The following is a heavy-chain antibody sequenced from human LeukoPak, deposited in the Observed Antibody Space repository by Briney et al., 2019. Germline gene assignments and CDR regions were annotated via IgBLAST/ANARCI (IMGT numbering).Heavy chain of an antibody. J-gene: IGHJ4*02. V-gene: IGHV3-11*04. CDR3: ARDSPSALDFWSGYEDY. Sequence: SGGSLRLSCAASGFTFSDYYMSWIRQAPGKGLERVSYISSSGSTIYYADSVKGRFTISRDNAKNSLYLQMNSLRAEDTAVYYCARDSPSALDFWSGYEDYWGQGTLVTVSS. CDR2: ISSSGSTI. D-gene: IGHD3-3*01. CDR1: GFTFSDYY.